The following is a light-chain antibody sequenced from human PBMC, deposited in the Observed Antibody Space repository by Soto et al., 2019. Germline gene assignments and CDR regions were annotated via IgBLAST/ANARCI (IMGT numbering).Light chain of an antibody. CDR3: AAWDDSLNGGV. V-gene: IGLV1-44*01. Sequence: QAVVTQPPSASGTPGQRVTISCSGSSSNIGSNTVSWYRQLPGTAPKLLIYNSNQRPSGVPDRFSGSKSGTSASLAISGLQSEDEADYYCAAWDDSLNGGVFGGGTKLTVL. J-gene: IGLJ3*02. CDR2: NSN. CDR1: SSNIGSNT.